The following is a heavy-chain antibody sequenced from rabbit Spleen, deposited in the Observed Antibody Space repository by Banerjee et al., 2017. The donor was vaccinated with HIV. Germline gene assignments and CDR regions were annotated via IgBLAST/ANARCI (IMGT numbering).Heavy chain of an antibody. CDR3: ARDLTDVIGWNFGW. V-gene: IGHV1S45*01. Sequence: QEQLKESGGGLVQPGGSLKLSCKASGFDFTSYYMSWVRQAPGKGLEWIACVGAGGFTYYANWAKGRFTISKTSSTTVTLQMTSLTAADTATYFCARDLTDVIGWNFGWWGPGTLVTVS. CDR1: GFDFTSYYM. J-gene: IGHJ4*01. CDR2: VGAGGFT. D-gene: IGHD1-1*01.